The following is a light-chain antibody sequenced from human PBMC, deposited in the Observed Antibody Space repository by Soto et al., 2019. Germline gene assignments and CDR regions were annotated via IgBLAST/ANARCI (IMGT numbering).Light chain of an antibody. CDR2: DAS. V-gene: IGKV3-20*01. Sequence: EIVLTQSPGTLSLSPGERATLSCRASQSVSSSYLAWYQQNPGEAPRLLIYDASSRATGIPDRFSGSGSGTDFTLTISRLEPEDFEVYFCQQYGSSPYTFGQGTKLEIK. CDR1: QSVSSSY. J-gene: IGKJ2*01. CDR3: QQYGSSPYT.